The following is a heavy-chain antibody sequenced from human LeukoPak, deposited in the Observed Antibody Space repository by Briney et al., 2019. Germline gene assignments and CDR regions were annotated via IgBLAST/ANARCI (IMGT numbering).Heavy chain of an antibody. CDR3: ALISSGWARYYYYGMDV. CDR2: ISGSGGST. Sequence: GGSLRLSCAASGFTFSSYAMSWVRQAPGKGLEWVSAISGSGGSTYYADSVKGRFTISRDSSKNTLYLQMNSLRAEDTAVYYCALISSGWARYYYYGMDVWGQGTTVTVSS. D-gene: IGHD6-19*01. V-gene: IGHV3-23*01. J-gene: IGHJ6*02. CDR1: GFTFSSYA.